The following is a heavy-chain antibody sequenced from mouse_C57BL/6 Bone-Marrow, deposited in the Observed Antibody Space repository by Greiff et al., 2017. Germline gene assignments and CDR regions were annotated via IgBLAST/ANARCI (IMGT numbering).Heavy chain of an antibody. D-gene: IGHD2-3*01. Sequence: QVQLQQPGAELVMPGASVKLSCKASGYTFTSYWMHWVKQRPGQGLEWIGEIDPSDSYTNYNQKFKGKSTLTVDKSSSTAYRQLSSLTSEDSAVYYCARWSYDGYYGDYAMDYWGQGTSVTVSS. V-gene: IGHV1-69*01. J-gene: IGHJ4*01. CDR3: ARWSYDGYYGDYAMDY. CDR2: IDPSDSYT. CDR1: GYTFTSYW.